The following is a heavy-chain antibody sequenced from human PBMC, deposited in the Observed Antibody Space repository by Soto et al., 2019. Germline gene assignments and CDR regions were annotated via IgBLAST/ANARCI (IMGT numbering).Heavy chain of an antibody. CDR2: LIPIFGTA. CDR3: ASAYYYGSGPLYYGMGV. D-gene: IGHD3-10*01. CDR1: VVTFRMYA. J-gene: IGHJ6*01. V-gene: IGHV1-69*06. Sequence: ARNISYNDTVVTFRMYAISWVRQAPGQGLEWMGGLIPIFGTANYAQKFQGRVTITADKSTSTAYMELSSLRSEDTAVYYCASAYYYGSGPLYYGMGVWGQVPTVP.